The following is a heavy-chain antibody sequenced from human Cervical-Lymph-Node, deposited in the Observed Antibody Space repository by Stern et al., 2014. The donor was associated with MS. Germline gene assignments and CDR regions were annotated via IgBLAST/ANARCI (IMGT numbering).Heavy chain of an antibody. CDR1: GGSISSGDYY. Sequence: EQLVESGPGLVKPSQTLSLTCTVSGGSISSGDYYWSWIRQPPGKGLEWIGYIYYRGGTYYNPSLKSRVTISIDTSKNQYSLKLSSVTAADTAVYYCARDRYYDSAFDYWGQGSLVTVSS. CDR3: ARDRYYDSAFDY. J-gene: IGHJ4*02. V-gene: IGHV4-30-4*01. CDR2: IYYRGGT. D-gene: IGHD3-22*01.